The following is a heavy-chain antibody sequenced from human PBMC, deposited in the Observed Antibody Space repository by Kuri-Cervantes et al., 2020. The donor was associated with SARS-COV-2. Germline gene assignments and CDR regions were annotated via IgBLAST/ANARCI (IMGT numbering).Heavy chain of an antibody. Sequence: GESLKISCAASGFTFSSYAMHWVRQAPGKGLEWVAVISYDGSNKYYADSVKGRFTISGDNSKNTLYLQMNSLRAEDTAVYYCARDLNRYSSSWGAFDIWGQGTMVTVSS. D-gene: IGHD6-13*01. V-gene: IGHV3-30*04. J-gene: IGHJ3*02. CDR1: GFTFSSYA. CDR3: ARDLNRYSSSWGAFDI. CDR2: ISYDGSNK.